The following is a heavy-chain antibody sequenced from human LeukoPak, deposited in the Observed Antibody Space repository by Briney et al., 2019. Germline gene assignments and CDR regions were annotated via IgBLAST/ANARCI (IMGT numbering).Heavy chain of an antibody. Sequence: PGGSLRLSCGASGFTVSSNYMSWVRQAPGKGLEWVSVIYSGGSTYYADSVKGRFTISRDNSKNTLYLQMNSLRAEDTAVYYCAREDYYDSSGFDYWGQGTLVTVSS. V-gene: IGHV3-53*01. J-gene: IGHJ4*02. D-gene: IGHD3-22*01. CDR1: GFTVSSNY. CDR3: AREDYYDSSGFDY. CDR2: IYSGGST.